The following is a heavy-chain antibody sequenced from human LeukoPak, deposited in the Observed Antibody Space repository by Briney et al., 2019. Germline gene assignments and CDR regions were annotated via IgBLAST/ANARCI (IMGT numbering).Heavy chain of an antibody. CDR1: GYTFTGYY. CDR3: ATVNYYYDSSGHHDY. Sequence: ASVKVSCKASGYTFTGYYMHWVRQAPGQGLEWMGWINPNSGGTNYAQKFQGRVTMTEDTSTDTAYMELSSLRSEDTAVYYCATVNYYYDSSGHHDYWGQGTLVTVSS. D-gene: IGHD3-22*01. J-gene: IGHJ4*02. CDR2: INPNSGGT. V-gene: IGHV1-2*02.